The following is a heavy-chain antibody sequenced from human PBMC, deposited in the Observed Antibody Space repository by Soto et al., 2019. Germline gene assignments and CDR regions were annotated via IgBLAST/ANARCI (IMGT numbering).Heavy chain of an antibody. Sequence: PSETLSLTCNMSGDSYSISTYSWSWIRQPPGKALQWIGFIYQSGVTSYNPSLASRVSISLGRSNNQCSLKLKSVTAADTAVYFCAGMPYTSGLRFDPWGPGTLVTVS. V-gene: IGHV4-30-2*01. CDR3: AGMPYTSGLRFDP. D-gene: IGHD6-19*01. J-gene: IGHJ5*02. CDR1: GDSYSISTYS. CDR2: IYQSGVT.